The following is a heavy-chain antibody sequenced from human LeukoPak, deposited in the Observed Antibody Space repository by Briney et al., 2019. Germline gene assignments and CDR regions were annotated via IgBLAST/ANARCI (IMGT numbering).Heavy chain of an antibody. CDR1: GFSFSSYV. CDR2: ITGTSDST. D-gene: IGHD6-6*01. J-gene: IGHJ4*02. Sequence: RGSLRLSCAASGFSFSSYVMSWVRQAQGKGLEWVSAITGTSDSTYYADSVKGRFTISRDNSKNTLFLQVHSLRAEDTAVYYCAKGSAAARPYYFDYWGQGILVTVSS. V-gene: IGHV3-23*01. CDR3: AKGSAAARPYYFDY.